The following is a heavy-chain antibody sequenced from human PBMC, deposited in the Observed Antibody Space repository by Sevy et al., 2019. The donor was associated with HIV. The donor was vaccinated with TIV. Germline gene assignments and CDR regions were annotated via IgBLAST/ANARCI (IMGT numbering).Heavy chain of an antibody. CDR2: ISGTGNTK. CDR1: GFRFSGYY. Sequence: GGSLRLSCVGSGFRFSGYYMNWIRQAPGKGLEWVSYISGTGNTKYYTDSVKGRFTISRDNAKNSLYLEMNSLTVDDTAVYYCARDPTYYDFWAGYYTGWFDPWGQGTLVTVSS. V-gene: IGHV3-11*01. CDR3: ARDPTYYDFWAGYYTGWFDP. J-gene: IGHJ5*02. D-gene: IGHD3-3*01.